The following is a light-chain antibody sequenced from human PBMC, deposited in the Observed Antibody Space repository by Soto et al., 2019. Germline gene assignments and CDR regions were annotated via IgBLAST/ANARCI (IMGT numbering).Light chain of an antibody. CDR2: DAS. J-gene: IGKJ1*01. CDR3: QQNKNWPGT. Sequence: EIVMTQSPATLFLSPGERAILSCRASQSVSSYLAWFQQKPGQSPRLIIYDASTRATGIPVSFSGSGSGTEFTLTISSLQSEDFGVYYCQQNKNWPGTFGQGTKVDI. V-gene: IGKV3-15*01. CDR1: QSVSSY.